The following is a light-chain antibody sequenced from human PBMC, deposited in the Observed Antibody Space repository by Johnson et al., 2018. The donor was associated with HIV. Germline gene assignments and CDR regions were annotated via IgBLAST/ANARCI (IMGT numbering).Light chain of an antibody. CDR2: DNN. Sequence: QSVLTQPPSVSAAPGQKVTIYCSGSRSNTGRNYASWYQQLPGTAPKLLIYDNNKRPSGIPDRFSASQSDTSATLGLTGLQTVDEANYYCGTWDGGLSIYVFGTGTEVTVL. V-gene: IGLV1-51*01. J-gene: IGLJ1*01. CDR1: RSNTGRNY. CDR3: GTWDGGLSIYV.